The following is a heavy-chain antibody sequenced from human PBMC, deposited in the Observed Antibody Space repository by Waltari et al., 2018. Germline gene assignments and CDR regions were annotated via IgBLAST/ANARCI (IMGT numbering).Heavy chain of an antibody. CDR3: ARDFKDASGGSIGAFDL. J-gene: IGHJ3*01. Sequence: EVQMVESGGDLVQPGGSLRLSCAASGFSVSTYCLSWIRQAPGGGLEWVAVIGNDGSTYYPYSMQGRFTISRDSAQNTLYLQMNSLRPEDTAVYYCARDFKDASGGSIGAFDLWGQGTMVTVSS. V-gene: IGHV3-66*02. CDR1: GFSVSTYC. CDR2: IGNDGST. D-gene: IGHD3-10*01.